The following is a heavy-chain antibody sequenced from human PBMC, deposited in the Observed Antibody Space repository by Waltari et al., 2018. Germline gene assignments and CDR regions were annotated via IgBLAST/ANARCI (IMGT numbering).Heavy chain of an antibody. CDR1: GGTFSSYT. Sequence: QVQLVQSGAEVKKPGSSVKVSCKASGGTFSSYTNSWVRQAPGQGLEWMGRIIPILGIANYAQKFQGRVTITADKSTSTAYMELSSLRSEDTAVYYCARSSRTAGGDYWGQGTLVTVSS. J-gene: IGHJ4*02. CDR3: ARSSRTAGGDY. V-gene: IGHV1-69*02. CDR2: IIPILGIA.